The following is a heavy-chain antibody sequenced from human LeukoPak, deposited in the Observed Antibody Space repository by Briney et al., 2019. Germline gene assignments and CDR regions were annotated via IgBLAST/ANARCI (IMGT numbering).Heavy chain of an antibody. CDR3: ARDLGGPPYYGMDV. CDR2: IYYSGST. Sequence: SETLSLTCTVSGGSISSYYWSWIRQPPGKGLEWIGYIYYSGSTNYNPSLKSRVTISVDTSKNQFSLKLSSVTAADTAVYYCARDLGGPPYYGMDVWDQGTTVTVSS. CDR1: GGSISSYY. D-gene: IGHD3-16*01. J-gene: IGHJ6*02. V-gene: IGHV4-59*01.